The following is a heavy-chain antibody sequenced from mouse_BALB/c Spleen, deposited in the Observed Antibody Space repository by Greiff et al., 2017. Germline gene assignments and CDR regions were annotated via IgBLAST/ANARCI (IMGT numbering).Heavy chain of an antibody. CDR1: GFTFSDYY. J-gene: IGHJ3*01. CDR3: ARDSAPIGYGFAY. D-gene: IGHD2-14*01. V-gene: IGHV5-4*02. Sequence: EVQGVESGGGLVKPGGSLKLSCAASGFTFSDYYMYWVRQTPEKRLEWVATISDGGSYTYYPDSVKGRFTISRDNAKNNLYLQMSSLKSEDTAMYDCARDSAPIGYGFAYWGQGTLVTVSA. CDR2: ISDGGSYT.